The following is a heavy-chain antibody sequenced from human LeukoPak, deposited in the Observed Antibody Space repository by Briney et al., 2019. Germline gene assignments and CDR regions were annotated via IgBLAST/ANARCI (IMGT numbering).Heavy chain of an antibody. CDR3: AKGSWFDS. J-gene: IGHJ5*01. CDR1: GYIFTSYG. CDR2: ISVYNGNT. Sequence: ASVKVSCKASGYIFTSYGISWVRQAPGQGLEWMGWISVYNGNTNYPQRLQGRVTMTTDTSTTTAYMELRSLRSDDTAVYYCAKGSWFDSWGQGTLVTVSS. V-gene: IGHV1-18*01.